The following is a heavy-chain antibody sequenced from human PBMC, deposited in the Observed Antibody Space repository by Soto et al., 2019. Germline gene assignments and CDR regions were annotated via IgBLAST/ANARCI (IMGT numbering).Heavy chain of an antibody. V-gene: IGHV4-61*01. J-gene: IGHJ5*02. CDR3: ARAGTNNWFDP. D-gene: IGHD1-1*01. CDR1: GGSVSSGSYY. Sequence: KTSETLSVTCTVSGGSVSSGSYYWSWIRQPPGKGLEWIGYIYYSGSTNYNPSLKSRVTISVDTSKNQFSLKLSSVTAADTAVYYCARAGTNNWFDPWGQGTLVTVSS. CDR2: IYYSGST.